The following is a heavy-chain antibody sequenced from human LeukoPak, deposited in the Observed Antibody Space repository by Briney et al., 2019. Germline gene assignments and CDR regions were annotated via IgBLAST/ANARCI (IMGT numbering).Heavy chain of an antibody. V-gene: IGHV4-34*01. CDR2: INHSGST. CDR1: GGSFSGYY. CDR3: ARDLGRYCSGGSCYYYYSMDV. D-gene: IGHD2-15*01. Sequence: SETLSLTCAVYGGSFSGYYWSWIRQPPGKGLEWIGEINHSGSTNYNPSLKSRVTISVDTSKNQFSLKLSSVTAADTAVYYCARDLGRYCSGGSCYYYYSMDVWGKGTTVTISS. J-gene: IGHJ6*03.